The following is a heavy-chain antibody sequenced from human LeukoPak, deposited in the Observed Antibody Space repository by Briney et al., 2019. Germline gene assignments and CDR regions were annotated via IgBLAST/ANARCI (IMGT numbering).Heavy chain of an antibody. CDR1: GFTFSRYW. Sequence: GGSLRLSCAASGFTFSRYWMSWVRHLPRKGLEWVANIKQDGSEKYYVDSVKGRFTISRDNAKNSLYLQMNSLRAEDTAVYYCANPPRIAVAGIDDYWGQGTLVTVSS. D-gene: IGHD6-19*01. CDR3: ANPPRIAVAGIDDY. J-gene: IGHJ4*02. V-gene: IGHV3-7*03. CDR2: IKQDGSEK.